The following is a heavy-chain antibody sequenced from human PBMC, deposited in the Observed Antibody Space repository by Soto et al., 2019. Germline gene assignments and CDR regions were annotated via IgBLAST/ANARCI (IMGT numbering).Heavy chain of an antibody. V-gene: IGHV4-59*08. CDR1: GGSVSSYY. D-gene: IGHD3-9*01. J-gene: IGHJ4*02. CDR2: IYYSGST. CDR3: ARHRYNGILSGSYQKYFFDY. Sequence: SETLSLTCTVSGGSVSSYYLSWIRQPPGKALEWIGYIYYSGSTNSNPSLKSRVTMSVDTSKNQLSLKLSSVTAADTAVYYCARHRYNGILSGSYQKYFFDYWGQGTLVTVSS.